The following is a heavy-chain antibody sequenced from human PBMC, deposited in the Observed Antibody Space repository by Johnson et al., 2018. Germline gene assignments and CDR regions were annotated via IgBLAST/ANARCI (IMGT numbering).Heavy chain of an antibody. CDR3: ARDTQNYGMEV. J-gene: IGHJ6*02. CDR1: GFTVSSNY. V-gene: IGHV3-66*01. Sequence: VQLVESGGGLVQPGGSLRLSCAASGFTVSSNYMAWVRQAPGKGLEWVSVIYRGGNTYNAGPVKGRFTISRDNSKNTLYLQMDRLGAEDTAVYYCARDTQNYGMEVWGQGTTVTVSS. CDR2: IYRGGNT.